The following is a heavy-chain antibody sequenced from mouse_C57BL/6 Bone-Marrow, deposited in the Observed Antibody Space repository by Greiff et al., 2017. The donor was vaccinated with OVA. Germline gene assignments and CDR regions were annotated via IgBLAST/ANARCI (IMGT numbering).Heavy chain of an antibody. D-gene: IGHD2-2*01. CDR1: GFSLTSYG. CDR2: IWRGGST. V-gene: IGHV2-5*01. Sequence: QVQLQQPGPGLVQPSQSLSITCTVSGFSLTSYGVHWVRQSPGKGLEWLGVIWRGGSTDYNAAFMSRLSITKDNSKSQVFFKMNSLQADDTAIYYCAKMVTTPRTWFAYWGQGTLVTVSA. J-gene: IGHJ3*01. CDR3: AKMVTTPRTWFAY.